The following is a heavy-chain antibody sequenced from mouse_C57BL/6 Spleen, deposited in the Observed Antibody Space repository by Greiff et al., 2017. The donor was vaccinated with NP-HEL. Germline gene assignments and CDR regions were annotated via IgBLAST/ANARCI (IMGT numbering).Heavy chain of an antibody. Sequence: DVQLVESGGGLVKPGGSLKLSCPASGFTFSSYTMSWVRQTPEKRLEWVATISGGGGNTYYPDSVKGRFTISRDNAKNTLYLQMSSLRSEDTALYYCAREWLVDYHGPYFDYWGQGTTLTVPS. CDR3: AREWLVDYHGPYFDY. V-gene: IGHV5-9*01. D-gene: IGHD5-5*01. CDR1: GFTFSSYT. CDR2: ISGGGGNT. J-gene: IGHJ2*01.